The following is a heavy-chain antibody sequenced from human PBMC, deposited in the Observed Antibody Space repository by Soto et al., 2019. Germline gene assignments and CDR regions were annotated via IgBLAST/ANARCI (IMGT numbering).Heavy chain of an antibody. CDR3: ARAPTYSYGSGTPYYFYAMDV. Sequence: VSGDSVSRYYWNWIRQPPGKGLEWIGYIYNSGSTNYNPSLKSRVTISVDTSKNQFSLTLTSVTAADTAVYYCARAPTYSYGSGTPYYFYAMDVWGQGTTVTVSS. CDR2: IYNSGST. V-gene: IGHV4-59*02. D-gene: IGHD3-10*01. CDR1: GDSVSRYY. J-gene: IGHJ6*02.